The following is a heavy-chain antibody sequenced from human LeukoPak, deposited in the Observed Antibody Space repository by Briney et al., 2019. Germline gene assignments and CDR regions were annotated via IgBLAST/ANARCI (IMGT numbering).Heavy chain of an antibody. V-gene: IGHV4-34*01. CDR3: AQTYYDILTGYSYFDY. CDR1: GGSFSGYY. Sequence: LETLSLTCAVYGGSFSGYYWSWIRQPPGKGLEWIGEINHSGSTNYNPSLKSRVTISVDTSKDQFSLKLSSVTAADTAVYYCAQTYYDILTGYSYFDYWGQGTLVTVSS. J-gene: IGHJ4*02. D-gene: IGHD3-9*01. CDR2: INHSGST.